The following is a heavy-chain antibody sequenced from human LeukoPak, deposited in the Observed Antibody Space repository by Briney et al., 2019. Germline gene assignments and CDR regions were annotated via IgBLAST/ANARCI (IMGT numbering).Heavy chain of an antibody. D-gene: IGHD6-13*01. CDR1: GFTFSSYG. CDR3: ASSLPRYSSSWYLFNY. J-gene: IGHJ4*02. CDR2: ISYDGSNK. Sequence: GGSLRLSCAASGFTFSSYGMHWVRQAPGKGLEWVAVISYDGSNKYYADSVKGRFTISRDNSKNTLYLQMNRLRAEDTAAYYCASSLPRYSSSWYLFNYWGQGTLVTVSS. V-gene: IGHV3-30*03.